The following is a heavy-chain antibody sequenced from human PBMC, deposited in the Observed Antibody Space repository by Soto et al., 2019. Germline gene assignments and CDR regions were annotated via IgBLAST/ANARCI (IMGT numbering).Heavy chain of an antibody. Sequence: PSETLSLTCTVSGGSISSYYWIWIRQPPGKGLEWIGYIYYSGSTNYNPSLKSRVTISVDTSKNQFSLKLSSVTAADTAVYYRARVSGGYSYSYYYGMDVWGQGTTVTVSS. CDR2: IYYSGST. V-gene: IGHV4-59*01. CDR3: ARVSGGYSYSYYYGMDV. CDR1: GGSISSYY. J-gene: IGHJ6*02. D-gene: IGHD5-18*01.